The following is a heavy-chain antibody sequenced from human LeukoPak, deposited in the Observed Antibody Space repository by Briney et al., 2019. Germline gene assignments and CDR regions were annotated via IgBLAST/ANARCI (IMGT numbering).Heavy chain of an antibody. D-gene: IGHD6-13*01. CDR1: GGSFSGYY. CDR3: ARGSAAGIYWYFDL. V-gene: IGHV4-34*01. CDR2: INHSGST. J-gene: IGHJ2*01. Sequence: SETLSLTCAVYGGSFSGYYWSWICQPPGKGLEWIGEINHSGSTNYNPSLKSRVTISVDTSKNQFSLKLSSVTAADTAVYYCARGSAAGIYWYFDLWGRGTLVTVSS.